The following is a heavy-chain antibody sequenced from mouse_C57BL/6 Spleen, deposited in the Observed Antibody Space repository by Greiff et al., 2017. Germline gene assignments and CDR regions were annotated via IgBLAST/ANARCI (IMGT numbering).Heavy chain of an antibody. CDR1: GFTFSDYY. Sequence: EVMLVESEGGLVQPGSSMKLSCTASGFTFSDYYMAWVRQVPEKGLEWVANINYDGSSTYYLASLKSRFIISRDNAKNILYLQMSSLKAEDTATYYCARDREGDYYGSTWFAYWCQGTLVTVSA. CDR3: ARDREGDYYGSTWFAY. CDR2: INYDGSST. V-gene: IGHV5-16*01. D-gene: IGHD1-1*01. J-gene: IGHJ3*01.